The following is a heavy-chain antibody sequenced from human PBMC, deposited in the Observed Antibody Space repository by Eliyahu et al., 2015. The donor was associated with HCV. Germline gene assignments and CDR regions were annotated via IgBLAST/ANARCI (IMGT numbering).Heavy chain of an antibody. J-gene: IGHJ6*02. CDR2: ISSSGSTI. CDR3: AREMRDHYYYYGMDV. D-gene: IGHD5-24*01. V-gene: IGHV3-11*01. CDR1: GFXXSXYY. Sequence: QVQLVESGGGLVKPGGSLXLSCAASGFXXSXYYMSWIRQAPGKGLEWVSYISSSGSTIYYADSVKGRFTISRDNAKNSLYLQMNSLRAEDTAVYYCAREMRDHYYYYGMDVWGQGTTVTVSS.